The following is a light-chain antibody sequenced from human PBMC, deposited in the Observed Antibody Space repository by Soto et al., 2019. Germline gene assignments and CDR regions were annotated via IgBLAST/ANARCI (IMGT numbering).Light chain of an antibody. CDR1: NIGSKS. CDR2: YDN. CDR3: QVWDSSSDHVV. V-gene: IGLV3-21*04. Sequence: SYELTQPPSVSVAPGKRARITWGGNNIGSKSVHWYQQKPGQAPRLVISYDNDRPSGIPERFSGSDSGNTATLTISRVEVGDEADYYCQVWDSSSDHVVFGGGTKLTVL. J-gene: IGLJ3*02.